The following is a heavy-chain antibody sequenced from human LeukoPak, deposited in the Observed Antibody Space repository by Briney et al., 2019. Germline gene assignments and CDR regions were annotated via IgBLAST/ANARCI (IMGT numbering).Heavy chain of an antibody. J-gene: IGHJ4*02. V-gene: IGHV4-39*01. CDR3: ARHTAMVRGVILRARNFGY. CDR1: GGSISSSSYY. Sequence: SETLSLTCTVSGGSISSSSYYWGWIRQPPGKGLEWIGSIYYSGSTYYNPSLKSRVTISVDTSKNQFSLKLSSVTAADTAVYYCARHTAMVRGVILRARNFGYWGQGTLVTVSS. D-gene: IGHD3-10*01. CDR2: IYYSGST.